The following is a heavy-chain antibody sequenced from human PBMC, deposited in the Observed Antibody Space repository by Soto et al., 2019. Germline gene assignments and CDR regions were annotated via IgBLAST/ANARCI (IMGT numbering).Heavy chain of an antibody. Sequence: QVQLVQSGAEVKRPGASVKLSCKASGYTFTSSYIHWVRQAPGQGLEWMAIINPNGGSTNYAQKFQGRVTMPRDTSTTKVYMELSSLTSEDTAVYYCASALMEGDYWGQGTLVTVSS. J-gene: IGHJ4*02. V-gene: IGHV1-46*03. CDR3: ASALMEGDY. D-gene: IGHD1-1*01. CDR1: GYTFTSSY. CDR2: INPNGGST.